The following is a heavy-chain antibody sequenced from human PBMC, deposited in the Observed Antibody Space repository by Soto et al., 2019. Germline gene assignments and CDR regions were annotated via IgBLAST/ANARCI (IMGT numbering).Heavy chain of an antibody. J-gene: IGHJ6*02. CDR2: ISYDGGNK. CDR3: AKVMITFGGSRYGLDV. Sequence: QVQLVESGGGVVQPGRSLRLSCAASGFTFNSYGIHWVRQAPGKGLEWVAFISYDGGNKYYADSVKGRFTISRDNSKNTLFLQMNSLRAEDTAVYYCAKVMITFGGSRYGLDVWGQGTTVTVSS. CDR1: GFTFNSYG. D-gene: IGHD3-16*01. V-gene: IGHV3-30*18.